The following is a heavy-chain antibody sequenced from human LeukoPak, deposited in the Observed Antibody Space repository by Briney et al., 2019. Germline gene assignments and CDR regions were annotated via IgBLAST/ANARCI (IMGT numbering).Heavy chain of an antibody. D-gene: IGHD2-8*01. CDR1: GGSISSSSYY. CDR2: IYYSGST. Sequence: SETLSLTCTVSGGSISSSSYYWGWIRQPPGKGLEWIGSIYYSGSTYYNPSLKSRVTISVDTSKNQFSLKLSSVTAADTAVYYCAREGVAMGYCTNGVCSQTVAGLFDYWGRGTLVTVSS. J-gene: IGHJ4*02. V-gene: IGHV4-39*07. CDR3: AREGVAMGYCTNGVCSQTVAGLFDY.